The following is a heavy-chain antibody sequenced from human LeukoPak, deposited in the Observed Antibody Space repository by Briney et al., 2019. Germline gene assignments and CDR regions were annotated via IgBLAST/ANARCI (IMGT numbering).Heavy chain of an antibody. J-gene: IGHJ6*03. CDR2: INHSGST. CDR3: ARRGYSYGSDYYYYMDV. Sequence: KPSETLSLTCAVYGGSFSGYYWSWIRQPPGKGLEWIGEINHSGSTNYNPSLKSRVTISVDTSKNQFSLKLSSVTAADTAVYYCARRGYSYGSDYYYYMDVWGKGTTVTVSS. CDR1: GGSFSGYY. D-gene: IGHD5-18*01. V-gene: IGHV4-34*01.